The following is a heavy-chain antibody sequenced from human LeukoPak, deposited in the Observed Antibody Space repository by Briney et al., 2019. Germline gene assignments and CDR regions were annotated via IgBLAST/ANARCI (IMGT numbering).Heavy chain of an antibody. CDR3: AQLYSSG. CDR1: GFPFNRYW. Sequence: GGSLRLSCAASGFPFNRYWMSWVRQAPGKGLEWVANIKQDGSERHYVDFVKGRFTISRDNAKNSLYLQMNSLRAEDTAVYYCAQLYSSGWGQGTLVTVSS. D-gene: IGHD6-19*01. V-gene: IGHV3-7*01. CDR2: IKQDGSER. J-gene: IGHJ4*02.